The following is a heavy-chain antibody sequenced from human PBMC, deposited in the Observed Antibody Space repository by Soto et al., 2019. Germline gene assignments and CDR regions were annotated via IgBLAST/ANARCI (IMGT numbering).Heavy chain of an antibody. J-gene: IGHJ5*02. CDR1: GGSVNSYY. D-gene: IGHD5-18*01. CDR3: ATTGGYSFGDMGVDP. V-gene: IGHV4-59*02. CDR2: MYYRGTT. Sequence: VQLQESGPGLVKPSETLSLTCTVSGGSVNSYYWSWIRQPPRKCLEWIGYMYYRGTTKYNPSLQSRVTISVDTSKNQFSLKLSSVTAADTAVDYCATTGGYSFGDMGVDPWGQGTLVTVSS.